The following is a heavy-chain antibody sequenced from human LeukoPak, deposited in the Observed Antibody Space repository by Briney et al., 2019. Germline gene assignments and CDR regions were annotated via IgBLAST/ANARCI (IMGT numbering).Heavy chain of an antibody. D-gene: IGHD3-10*01. CDR3: ARLAGFGARGPNPDINYYYYYMDV. CDR2: IYYSGST. V-gene: IGHV4-39*01. Sequence: SETLSLTCTVPGASISSSSYYWGWIRQPPGKGLEWIGSIYYSGSTYYNPSLKSRVTISVDTSKNHFSLKLSSVTAADTAVYYCARLAGFGARGPNPDINYYYYYMDVWGKGTTVTVSS. J-gene: IGHJ6*03. CDR1: GASISSSSYY.